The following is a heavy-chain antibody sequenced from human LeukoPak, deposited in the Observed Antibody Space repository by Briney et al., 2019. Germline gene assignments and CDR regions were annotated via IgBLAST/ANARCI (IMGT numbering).Heavy chain of an antibody. CDR2: IHPSSSLA. CDR3: ARRAQLARLVVDWFDP. V-gene: IGHV5-51*01. CDR1: GDGFDDYW. D-gene: IGHD3-16*01. J-gene: IGHJ5*02. Sequence: KSGESLKISCRVSGDGFDDYWIGWVRHMSGEGLQWVAIIHPSSSLAHYSPSFQGRVSISADRAITTAYLQRNSLRTSDTAMYFCARRAQLARLVVDWFDPWGQGTLVTVSS.